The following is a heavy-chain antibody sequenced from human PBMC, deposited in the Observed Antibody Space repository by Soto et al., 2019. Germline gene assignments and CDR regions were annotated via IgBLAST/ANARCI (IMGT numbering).Heavy chain of an antibody. CDR3: ARVDNWNDAFDI. J-gene: IGHJ3*02. D-gene: IGHD1-20*01. Sequence: GGSLRLSCAASGFTFSSYWMHCVRQAPGKGLVWVSRINSDGSSTSYADSVKGRFTISRDNAKNTLYLQMNSLRAEDTAVYYCARVDNWNDAFDIWGQGTMVTVSS. CDR2: INSDGSST. CDR1: GFTFSSYW. V-gene: IGHV3-74*01.